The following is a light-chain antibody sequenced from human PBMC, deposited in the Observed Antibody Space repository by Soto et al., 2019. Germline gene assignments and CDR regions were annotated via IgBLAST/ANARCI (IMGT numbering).Light chain of an antibody. V-gene: IGKV1-9*01. Sequence: TVPSASVGDTVTINCPASQALSNYLAWYQQKPGKAPDLLIYSASTLQSGVPSRFSGSGSETEFSLTIRALQPEDFATYYCQQLSRYPLTFGGGTKVDIK. J-gene: IGKJ4*01. CDR1: QALSNY. CDR3: QQLSRYPLT. CDR2: SAS.